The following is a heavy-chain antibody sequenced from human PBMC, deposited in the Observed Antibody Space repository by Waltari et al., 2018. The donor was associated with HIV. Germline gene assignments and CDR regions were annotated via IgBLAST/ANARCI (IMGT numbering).Heavy chain of an antibody. CDR1: GGSFSSDG. V-gene: IGHV1-69*12. Sequence: QAQLVQSGAEVKKPGSSVKVSCTASGGSFSSDGINWVRQAPGQGLEWMGGIIPIFGTPKYAQKFQGRVAIIADDSTNTVYMEMSSLRSEDTAVYFCAKSGRVEYYFDYWGLGTLVTVSS. J-gene: IGHJ4*02. D-gene: IGHD1-26*01. CDR2: IIPIFGTP. CDR3: AKSGRVEYYFDY.